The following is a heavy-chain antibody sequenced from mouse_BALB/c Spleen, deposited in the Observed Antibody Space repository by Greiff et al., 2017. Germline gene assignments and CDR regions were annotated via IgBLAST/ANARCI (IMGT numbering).Heavy chain of an antibody. V-gene: IGHV1-67*01. CDR1: GYTFTDYA. Sequence: VQRVESGPELVRPGVSVKISCKGSGYTFTDYAMHWVKQSHAKSLEWIGVISTYYGNTNYNQKFKGKATMTVDKSSSTAYMELARLTSEDSAIYYCATYYRYDDAMDYWGQGTSVTVSS. CDR2: ISTYYGNT. D-gene: IGHD2-14*01. CDR3: ATYYRYDDAMDY. J-gene: IGHJ4*01.